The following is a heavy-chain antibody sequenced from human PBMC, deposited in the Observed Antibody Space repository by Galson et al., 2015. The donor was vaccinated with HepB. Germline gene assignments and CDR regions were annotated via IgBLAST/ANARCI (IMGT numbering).Heavy chain of an antibody. J-gene: IGHJ4*02. D-gene: IGHD6-6*01. CDR3: ARYNSTSSAFDY. CDR2: IRPTSGYI. Sequence: SLRLSCAASGFDFSSYTMNWVRLAPGKGLEWISSIRPTSGYIYYAESLTGRFSVSRDDAKKSLYLEMNSLSAADTALYYCARYNSTSSAFDYWGQGTLVTVSS. V-gene: IGHV3-21*01. CDR1: GFDFSSYT.